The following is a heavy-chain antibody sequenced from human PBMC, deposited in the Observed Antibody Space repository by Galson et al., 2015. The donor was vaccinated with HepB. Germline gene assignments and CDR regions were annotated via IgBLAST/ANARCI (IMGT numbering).Heavy chain of an antibody. Sequence: LSLTCTVSGGSISSSSYYWGWIRQPPGKGLEWIGSIYYSRSTYYNPSLKSRVTISVDTSKNQFSLKLSSVTAADTAVYYCASPRRGLAVAGEFDYWGQGTLVTVSS. V-gene: IGHV4-39*07. CDR3: ASPRRGLAVAGEFDY. CDR2: IYYSRST. CDR1: GGSISSSSYY. J-gene: IGHJ4*02. D-gene: IGHD6-19*01.